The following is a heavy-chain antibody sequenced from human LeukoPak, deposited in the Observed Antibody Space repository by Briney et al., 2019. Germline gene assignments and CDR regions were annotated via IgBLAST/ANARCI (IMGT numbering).Heavy chain of an antibody. V-gene: IGHV4-34*01. D-gene: IGHD2-15*01. Sequence: SETLSLTCAVYGGSFSGYYWSWIRQPPGKGLEWIGEINHSGSTNYNPSLKSRVTISVDTSKNQFSLKLSSVTAADTAVYYCASWNPYCSGGSCYFDYWGQGTLVTVSS. CDR3: ASWNPYCSGGSCYFDY. CDR2: INHSGST. J-gene: IGHJ4*02. CDR1: GGSFSGYY.